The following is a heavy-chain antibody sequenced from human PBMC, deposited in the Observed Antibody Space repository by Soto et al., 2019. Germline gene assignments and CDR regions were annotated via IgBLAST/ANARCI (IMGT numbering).Heavy chain of an antibody. V-gene: IGHV3-33*01. J-gene: IGHJ4*02. CDR1: GFTFSSHA. Sequence: QVQLVESGGGVVQPGRSLRLSCTVSGFTFSSHAMHWVRQAPGKGLEWVAVIWYDGTTKYHADSVWGRFTISRDTSKNTLYLQMNSLRVEDTAVYYCARDGLEYSGYDIDFWGQGTLVTVSS. CDR2: IWYDGTTK. D-gene: IGHD5-12*01. CDR3: ARDGLEYSGYDIDF.